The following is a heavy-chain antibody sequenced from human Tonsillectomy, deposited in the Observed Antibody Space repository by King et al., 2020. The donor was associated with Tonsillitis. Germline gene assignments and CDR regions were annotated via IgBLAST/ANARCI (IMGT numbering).Heavy chain of an antibody. CDR3: AGVRAQQRAEGFDY. D-gene: IGHD6-13*01. CDR1: GFTFTGSG. V-gene: IGHV1-18*01. CDR2: ISAYNGET. J-gene: IGHJ4*02. Sequence: QLVQSGAEVKKPGASVKVSCKASGFTFTGSGFNWVRQAPGQGLEWMGWISAYNGETNYVHNLQGRVTMTTDTTTSTTYMELRSLRSDDTDVYYCAGVRAQQRAEGFDYCGQGTLVTVSS.